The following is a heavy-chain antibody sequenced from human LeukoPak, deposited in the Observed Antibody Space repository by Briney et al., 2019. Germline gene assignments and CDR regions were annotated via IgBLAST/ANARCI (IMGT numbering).Heavy chain of an antibody. D-gene: IGHD2/OR15-2a*01. CDR1: GFTFSGSW. CDR3: ARAIGLDFDF. V-gene: IGHV3-74*01. J-gene: IGHJ4*02. Sequence: GGSLRLSCIASGFTFSGSWMHWVRQVPGKGLEWVSRINSGGSSTAYADSVKGRFTISRDNAKTMLYLQMNSLRADDTAMYYCARAIGLDFDFWGQGTLVTVSS. CDR2: INSGGSST.